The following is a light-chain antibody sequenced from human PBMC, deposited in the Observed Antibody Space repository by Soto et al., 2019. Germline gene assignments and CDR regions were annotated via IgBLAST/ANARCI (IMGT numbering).Light chain of an antibody. J-gene: IGKJ4*01. CDR3: QQRQHWTPLT. V-gene: IGKV3-11*01. CDR1: QSVSIY. Sequence: EVVLTQSPATLSLSPGERATLSCRASQSVSIYLAWYQQKPGQAPRLLIFDASNRATGIPARFSGSGSGTDFTLTISSLEPEDFAVDYCQQRQHWTPLTFGGGTRAEIK. CDR2: DAS.